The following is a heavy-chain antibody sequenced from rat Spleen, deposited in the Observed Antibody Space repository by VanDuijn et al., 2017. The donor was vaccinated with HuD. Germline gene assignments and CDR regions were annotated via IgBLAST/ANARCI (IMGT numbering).Heavy chain of an antibody. CDR2: IWGTGNP. V-gene: IGHV2-13*01. D-gene: IGHD1-6*01. Sequence: QVQLKESGPGLVQPSQTLSLTCTVSGFSLNNYGVIWVRQPPGKGLEWMGVIWGTGNPNYNSALKSRLRHSRDTSKSQVYLKMXXXQSXXXATXXXAXXXIAXXXTDXXXGQGVXXXVS. CDR1: GFSLNNYG. CDR3: AXXXIAXXXTDXX. J-gene: IGHJ2*01.